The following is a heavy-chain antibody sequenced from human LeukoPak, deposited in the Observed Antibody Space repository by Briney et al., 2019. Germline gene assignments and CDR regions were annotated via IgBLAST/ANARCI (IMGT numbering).Heavy chain of an antibody. J-gene: IGHJ6*03. V-gene: IGHV1-69*05. Sequence: SVTVSCKASGGTFSSYAISWVRQAPGQGLEWMGGIIPIFGTANYAQKFQGRVTITTDESTSTAYMELSSLRSEDTAVYYCARSAGYSGYDSYYYYYYMDVWGKGTTVTVSS. CDR2: IIPIFGTA. D-gene: IGHD5-12*01. CDR3: ARSAGYSGYDSYYYYYYMDV. CDR1: GGTFSSYA.